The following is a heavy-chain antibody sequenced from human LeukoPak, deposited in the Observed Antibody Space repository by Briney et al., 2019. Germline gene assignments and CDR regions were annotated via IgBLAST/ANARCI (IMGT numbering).Heavy chain of an antibody. CDR1: GFTSNGFMFDDFG. Sequence: GGSLRPSCEASGFTSNGFMFDDFGMSWFRQGPGKGLEWVSGIDWRGANTGYADSVKGRFTISRDNGKNFLYLQMNSLRDEDTALYYCARDVAATTVAAGAFDPWGQGTLVIVTS. J-gene: IGHJ5*02. CDR3: ARDVAATTVAAGAFDP. D-gene: IGHD2-15*01. CDR2: IDWRGANT. V-gene: IGHV3-20*04.